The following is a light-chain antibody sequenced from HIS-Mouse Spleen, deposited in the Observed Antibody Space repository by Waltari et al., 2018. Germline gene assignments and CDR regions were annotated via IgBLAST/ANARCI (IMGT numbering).Light chain of an antibody. CDR2: LGS. J-gene: IGKJ2*01. CDR3: MQALQTPPHT. V-gene: IGKV2-28*01. CDR1: QSLLHSNGYNY. Sequence: DIVMTQSPLSLPVTPGEPASISCRSSQSLLHSNGYNYLDWYLQKPGQSPQLLIYLGSNRASGVPDRCSGSGSGTDFTLKISRVEAEDVGVYYCMQALQTPPHTFGQGTKLEIK.